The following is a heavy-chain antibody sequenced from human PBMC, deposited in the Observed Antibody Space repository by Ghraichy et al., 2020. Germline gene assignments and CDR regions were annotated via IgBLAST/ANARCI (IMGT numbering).Heavy chain of an antibody. D-gene: IGHD3-22*01. CDR2: IKQDGSEK. CDR3: ARDMGLTNYYDSSGSSLDY. Sequence: GESLNISCAASGFTFSRYWMSWVRQAPGKGLEWVANIKQDGSEKYYMDSGKGRFTISRDNAKNSLYLQMNSLRAEDTALYYCARDMGLTNYYDSSGSSLDYWGQGTLVTVSS. J-gene: IGHJ4*02. CDR1: GFTFSRYW. V-gene: IGHV3-7*03.